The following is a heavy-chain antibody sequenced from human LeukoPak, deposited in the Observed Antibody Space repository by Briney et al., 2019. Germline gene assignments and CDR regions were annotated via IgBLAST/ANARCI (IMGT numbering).Heavy chain of an antibody. CDR3: ARRSYGSGTPI. Sequence: PGGSLRLSCAASGFTFGSYAMSWVRQAPGKGLEWIGEINHSGSTNYNPSLKSRVTISVDTSKNQFSLKLSSVTAADTAVYYCARRSYGSGTPIWGQGTMVTVSS. D-gene: IGHD3-10*01. CDR2: INHSGST. CDR1: GFTFGSYA. J-gene: IGHJ3*02. V-gene: IGHV4-34*01.